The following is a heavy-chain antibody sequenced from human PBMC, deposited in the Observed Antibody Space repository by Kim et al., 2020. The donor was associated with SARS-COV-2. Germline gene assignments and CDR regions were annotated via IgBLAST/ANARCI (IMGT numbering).Heavy chain of an antibody. CDR2: IIPIFGTA. V-gene: IGHV1-69*13. CDR1: GGTFSSYA. D-gene: IGHD3-22*01. CDR3: AREGTLYDRAFDI. J-gene: IGHJ3*02. Sequence: SVKVSCKASGGTFSSYAISWVRQAPGQGLEWMGGIIPIFGTANYAQKFQGRVTITADESTSTAYMELSSLRSEDTAVYYCAREGTLYDRAFDIWGQGTMVTVSS.